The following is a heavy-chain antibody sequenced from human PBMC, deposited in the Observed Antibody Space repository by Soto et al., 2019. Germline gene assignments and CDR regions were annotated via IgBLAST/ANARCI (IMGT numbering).Heavy chain of an antibody. CDR2: IYYSGST. D-gene: IGHD1-26*01. V-gene: IGHV4-59*01. CDR1: GGSISSYY. J-gene: IGHJ4*02. CDR3: ARDKSIVGATTGFDY. Sequence: ETLSLTCTVSGGSISSYYWSWIRQPPGKGLEWIGYIYYSGSTNYNPSLKSRVTISVDTSKNQFSLKLSSVTAADTAVYYCARDKSIVGATTGFDYWGQGTLVTVSS.